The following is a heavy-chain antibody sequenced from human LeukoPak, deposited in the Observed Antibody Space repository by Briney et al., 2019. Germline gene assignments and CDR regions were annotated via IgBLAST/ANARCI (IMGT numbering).Heavy chain of an antibody. J-gene: IGHJ6*02. CDR2: INAGNGNT. D-gene: IGHD6-13*01. Sequence: GASVKVSCKASGYTFTSYAMHWVRQAPGQRLEWMGWINAGNGNTKYSQKFQGRVTITRDTSASTAYMELSSLRSEDTAVYYCARGSTYYYGMDVWGQGTTVTVSS. CDR3: ARGSTYYYGMDV. CDR1: GYTFTSYA. V-gene: IGHV1-3*01.